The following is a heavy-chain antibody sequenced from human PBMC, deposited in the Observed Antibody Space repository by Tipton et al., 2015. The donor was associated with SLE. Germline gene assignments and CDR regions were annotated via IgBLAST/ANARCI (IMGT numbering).Heavy chain of an antibody. J-gene: IGHJ3*02. D-gene: IGHD6-13*01. CDR2: ISGSGGST. V-gene: IGHV3-66*02. CDR1: GFTVSSNY. Sequence: GSLRLSCAASGFTVSSNYMSWVRQAPGKGLEWVSVISGSGGSTYYADSVKGRFTISRDNSKNTLYLQMNSLRAEDTAVYYCAREQGAAAGFPDAFDIWGQRTMVTVSS. CDR3: AREQGAAAGFPDAFDI.